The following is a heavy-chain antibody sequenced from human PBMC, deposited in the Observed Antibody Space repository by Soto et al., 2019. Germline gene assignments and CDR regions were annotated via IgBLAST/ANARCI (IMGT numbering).Heavy chain of an antibody. V-gene: IGHV3-30*18. Sequence: GGSLRLSCAASGLIFSSFGMHWVRQAPGKGLEWVAVISYDGSNEYYADSVKGRFTISRDNSKNTLYLQMNSLRHEDTAVYHCAKDRFAGWLQSKQYFDLWGRGTLVTVSS. J-gene: IGHJ2*01. CDR1: GLIFSSFG. D-gene: IGHD5-12*01. CDR3: AKDRFAGWLQSKQYFDL. CDR2: ISYDGSNE.